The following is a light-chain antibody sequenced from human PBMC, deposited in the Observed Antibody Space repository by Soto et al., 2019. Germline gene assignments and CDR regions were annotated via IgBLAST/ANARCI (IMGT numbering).Light chain of an antibody. Sequence: QSVLTQSASVSGSPGQSITISCTGTSSDVGGYNYVSWYQQHPGKAPKLMIYDVSNRPSGVSNRFSGSKSGNTAPLTISGLQAEDEADYYCSSYTSSSTLVFGGGTKVTVL. CDR2: DVS. V-gene: IGLV2-14*01. CDR1: SSDVGGYNY. CDR3: SSYTSSSTLV. J-gene: IGLJ2*01.